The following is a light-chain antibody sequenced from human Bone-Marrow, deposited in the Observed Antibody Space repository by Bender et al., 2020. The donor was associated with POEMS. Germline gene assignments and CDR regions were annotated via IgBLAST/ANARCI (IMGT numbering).Light chain of an antibody. CDR3: QAWDGDVVI. V-gene: IGLV3-1*01. J-gene: IGLJ2*01. CDR2: QDS. Sequence: SYGLTQPPSVSVSPGQTATLTCFGDRLGDKYPCWYQQRPGPSPVLILYQDSKGPSGISERFSGSSPGNPATLAIRGTRPVDEADYYCQAWDGDVVIFGGGARLTVL. CDR1: RLGDKY.